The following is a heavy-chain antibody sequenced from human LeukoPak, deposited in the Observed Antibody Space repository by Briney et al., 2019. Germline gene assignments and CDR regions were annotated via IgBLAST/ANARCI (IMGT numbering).Heavy chain of an antibody. CDR2: INHSGST. D-gene: IGHD2-2*01. CDR1: GGSFSGYY. V-gene: IGHV4-34*01. J-gene: IGHJ6*03. Sequence: KPSETLSLTCAVYGGSFSGYYWSWIRQPPGKGLEWIGEINHSGSTNYNPSLKSRVTISVDTSKNQFSLKLSSVTAADTAVYYCARSHQLHQLLHYYYMDVWGKGTTVTVSS. CDR3: ARSHQLHQLLHYYYMDV.